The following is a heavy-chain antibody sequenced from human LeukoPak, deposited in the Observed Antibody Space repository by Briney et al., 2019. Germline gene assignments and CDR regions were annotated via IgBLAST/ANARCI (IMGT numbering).Heavy chain of an antibody. Sequence: GGSLRLSCAASGFTFSSYAMSWVRQAPGKGLEWVSAISGSGGSTYYADSVKGRFTISRDNSKNTLYLQMNSLRAEDTAVYYCARLDLTYYDFWSGYSEYYYYGMDVWGRGTTVTVSS. CDR1: GFTFSSYA. D-gene: IGHD3-3*01. J-gene: IGHJ6*02. CDR2: ISGSGGST. V-gene: IGHV3-23*01. CDR3: ARLDLTYYDFWSGYSEYYYYGMDV.